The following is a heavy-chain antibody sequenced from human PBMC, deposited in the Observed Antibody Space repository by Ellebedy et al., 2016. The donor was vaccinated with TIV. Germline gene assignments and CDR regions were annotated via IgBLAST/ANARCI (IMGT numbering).Heavy chain of an antibody. J-gene: IGHJ6*02. CDR2: INHSGST. Sequence: SETLSLXXTVSGGSIISDDYYWTWIRQPPGKGLELIGYINHSGSTYYNSSLKSRLIISVDTPKNHFSLQLSSVTASDTAVYYCGQFGPRANYAMDVWGQGTTVTVSS. D-gene: IGHD3-10*01. V-gene: IGHV4-30-4*01. CDR1: GGSIISDDYY. CDR3: GQFGPRANYAMDV.